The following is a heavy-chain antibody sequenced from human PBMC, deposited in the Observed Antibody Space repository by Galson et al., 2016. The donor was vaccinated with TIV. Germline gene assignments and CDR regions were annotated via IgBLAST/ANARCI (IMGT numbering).Heavy chain of an antibody. CDR1: GGTFITYP. D-gene: IGHD5-18*01. CDR2: FIPLFGTA. V-gene: IGHV1-69*13. J-gene: IGHJ6*02. Sequence: SVKVSCKASGGTFITYPCNWVRQAPGLGLEWMGGFIPLFGTANYAQTCQGRVTITADESTSTPYMELSSLRSEDTAVYYCAKDRNTAMDTYYDYYGMDVWGQGTTVTVS. CDR3: AKDRNTAMDTYYDYYGMDV.